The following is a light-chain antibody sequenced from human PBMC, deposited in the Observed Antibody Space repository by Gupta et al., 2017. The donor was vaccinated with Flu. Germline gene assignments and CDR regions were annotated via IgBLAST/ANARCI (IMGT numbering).Light chain of an antibody. J-gene: IGKJ2*01. Sequence: DIQMTQSPSSLSASVGDRVTITCRASQSISRYLNWYQQKPGKAPKLLIYEASNLHSEVPSRFSGSGSGTDFALTISSLQPEDFAAYYCQQRDSTMYTFGQGTKLEIK. V-gene: IGKV1-39*01. CDR1: QSISRY. CDR3: QQRDSTMYT. CDR2: EAS.